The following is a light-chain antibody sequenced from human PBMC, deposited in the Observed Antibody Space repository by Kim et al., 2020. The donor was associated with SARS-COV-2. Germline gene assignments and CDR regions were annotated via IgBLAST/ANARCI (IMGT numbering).Light chain of an antibody. CDR2: GAS. Sequence: SVADRVTITCRTSQGISSYLAWYQQKPGKAPKVLIYGASTLQSGVPSRFSGSGSGTEFTLTISSLQPEDFATYYCQQLSTYPRLSFGGGTKVDIK. J-gene: IGKJ4*01. V-gene: IGKV1-9*01. CDR1: QGISSY. CDR3: QQLSTYPRLS.